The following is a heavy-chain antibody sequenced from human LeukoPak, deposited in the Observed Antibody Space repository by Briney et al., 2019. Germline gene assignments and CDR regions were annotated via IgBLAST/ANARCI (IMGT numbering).Heavy chain of an antibody. CDR3: ARGDRDLLDYYYYMDV. CDR1: GFTFSNAW. V-gene: IGHV3-15*01. D-gene: IGHD3-3*01. Sequence: GGSLRLSCAASGFTFSNAWMSWVRQAPGKGLEWVGRIKSKTDGGTTDYAAPVKGRFTISRDNAKNSLYLQMNSLRAEDTAVYYCARGDRDLLDYYYYMDVWGKGTTVTISS. CDR2: IKSKTDGGTT. J-gene: IGHJ6*03.